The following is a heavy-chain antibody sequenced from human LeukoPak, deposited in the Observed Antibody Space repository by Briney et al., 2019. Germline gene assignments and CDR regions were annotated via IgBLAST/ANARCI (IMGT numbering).Heavy chain of an antibody. J-gene: IGHJ4*02. CDR1: GFTFNKYA. CDR2: LSYDGSDK. CDR3: ARDTGSSSADYYFDF. D-gene: IGHD6-13*01. V-gene: IGHV3-30-3*01. Sequence: PGRSLRLSCAASGFTFNKYAMHWVRQAPGKGLEWVAVLSYDGSDKYYADSVKGRFTIPRGNSKNTLYLQMNSLRAEDTAVYYCARDTGSSSADYYFDFWGQGTPVTVSS.